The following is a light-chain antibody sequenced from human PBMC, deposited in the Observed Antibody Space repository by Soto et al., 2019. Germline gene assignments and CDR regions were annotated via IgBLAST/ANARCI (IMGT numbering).Light chain of an antibody. CDR1: QSVSSD. CDR2: GAS. Sequence: EIVMTQSPATLSVSPGERATLSCRARQSVSSDLAWYRQKPGQAPRLLIYGASTRATGIPARFSGSGSGTEFTLTISSLQSEDFAVYYCQQYNNCPWTFGQGTKVEIK. V-gene: IGKV3-15*01. J-gene: IGKJ1*01. CDR3: QQYNNCPWT.